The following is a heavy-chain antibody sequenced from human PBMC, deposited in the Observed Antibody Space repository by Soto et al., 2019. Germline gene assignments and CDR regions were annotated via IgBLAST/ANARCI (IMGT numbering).Heavy chain of an antibody. CDR1: GFTFSSYS. D-gene: IGHD2-15*01. J-gene: IGHJ5*02. CDR3: PGEVRENDIVGVPHPFAP. CDR2: ISSSSSYI. V-gene: IGHV3-21*01. Sequence: EVQLVEPGGGLVKPGGSLRLSCAASGFTFSSYSMNWVRQAPGKGLEWVSSISSSSSYIYYADSVKGRFTISRDNAKNSRYLKMNSRGAEDTAGYYCPGEVRENDIVGVPHPFAPWGQGTLVTVSP.